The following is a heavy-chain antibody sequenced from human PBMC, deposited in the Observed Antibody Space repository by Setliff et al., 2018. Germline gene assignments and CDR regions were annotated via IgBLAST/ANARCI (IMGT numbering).Heavy chain of an antibody. D-gene: IGHD3-22*01. CDR2: IFPGDSDT. V-gene: IGHV5-51*01. J-gene: IGHJ3*02. CDR1: GYSFTSYW. CDR3: ASTLYYYDSSGYGAFDI. Sequence: GESLKISCKGSGYSFTSYWIGWVRQMPGKGLEWMGIIFPGDSDTRYSPSFQGXXTISADKSISTAYLQWSSLKASDTAMYYCASTLYYYDSSGYGAFDIWGQGTMVTVS.